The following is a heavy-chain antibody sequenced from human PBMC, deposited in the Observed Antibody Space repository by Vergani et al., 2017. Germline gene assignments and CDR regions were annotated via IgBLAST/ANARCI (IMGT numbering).Heavy chain of an antibody. CDR2: ISSSSSYI. D-gene: IGHD1-26*01. CDR3: AKAPSGDRYYYYYMDV. CDR1: GFTFSSYS. Sequence: EVQLVESGGGLVKPGGSLRLSCAASGFTFSSYSMNWVRQAPGKGLEWVSSISSSSSYIYYADSVKGRFTISRDNAKNSLYLQMNSLRAEDTAVYYCAKAPSGDRYYYYYMDVWGKGTTVTVSS. J-gene: IGHJ6*03. V-gene: IGHV3-21*04.